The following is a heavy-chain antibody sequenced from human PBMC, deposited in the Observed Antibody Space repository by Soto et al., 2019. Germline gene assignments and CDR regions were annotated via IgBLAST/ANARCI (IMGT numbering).Heavy chain of an antibody. J-gene: IGHJ3*02. CDR2: IYYTGST. D-gene: IGHD5-18*01. Sequence: SETLSLTCTVSGGSISSSSYYWGWIRQPPGKGLEWIGTIYYTGSTYYNPSLKSRLIISVDTSKNQFSLKLTSVTAADTAVYYCVREDTIMDDGYDIWGQGTMVTVSS. CDR1: GGSISSSSYY. CDR3: VREDTIMDDGYDI. V-gene: IGHV4-39*02.